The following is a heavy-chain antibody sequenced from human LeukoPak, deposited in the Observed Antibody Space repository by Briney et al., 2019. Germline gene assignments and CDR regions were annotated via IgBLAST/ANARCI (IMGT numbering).Heavy chain of an antibody. V-gene: IGHV3-30*18. D-gene: IGHD4-17*01. CDR1: GFTFSSYG. J-gene: IGHJ4*02. CDR3: AKDPRGGDGDYFLDY. Sequence: GGSLRLSCAASGFTFSSYGMHWVRQAPGKGLEWVAVISYDGSNKYYADSVKGRFAISRDNSKNTPYLQMNSLRAEDTAVYYCAKDPRGGDGDYFLDYWGQGTLVTVSS. CDR2: ISYDGSNK.